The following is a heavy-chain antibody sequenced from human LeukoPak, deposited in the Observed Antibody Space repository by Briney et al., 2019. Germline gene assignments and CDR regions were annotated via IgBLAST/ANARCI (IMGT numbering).Heavy chain of an antibody. Sequence: PGGSLRLSCAASGFTFSSYAMSWVRQAPGKGLEWVSAISGSGGSTYYANSVKGRFTISRDNSKNTLYLQMNSLRAEDTAVYYCAKSLSATVTTRTIDWGQGTLVTVSS. CDR3: AKSLSATVTTRTID. CDR2: ISGSGGST. CDR1: GFTFSSYA. D-gene: IGHD4-17*01. V-gene: IGHV3-23*01. J-gene: IGHJ4*02.